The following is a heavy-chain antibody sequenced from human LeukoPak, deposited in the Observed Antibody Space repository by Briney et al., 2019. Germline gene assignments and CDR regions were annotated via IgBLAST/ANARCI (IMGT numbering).Heavy chain of an antibody. J-gene: IGHJ4*02. CDR1: GFTFSSYS. CDR3: AREETNYYDSSGPPPDDYFDY. CDR2: ISSSSSYI. V-gene: IGHV3-21*01. Sequence: NPGGSLRLSCAASGFTFSSYSMTWVRQAPGKGLEWVSSISSSSSYIYYADSVKGRFTISRDNAKNSLYLQMNSLRAEDTAVYYCAREETNYYDSSGPPPDDYFDYWGQGTLVTVSS. D-gene: IGHD3-22*01.